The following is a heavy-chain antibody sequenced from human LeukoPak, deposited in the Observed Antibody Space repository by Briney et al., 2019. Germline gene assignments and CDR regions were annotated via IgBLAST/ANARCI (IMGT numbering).Heavy chain of an antibody. V-gene: IGHV3-30*02. CDR3: AKGKNTGSYLSHVDY. D-gene: IGHD3-10*01. CDR1: EFTFSSYG. CDR2: IRYDGSTK. Sequence: PGGSLRLPCAASEFTFSSYGMHWVRQAPGKGLEWVAFIRYDGSTKYYTDSVKGRFTISRDNSKSTLYVQMNSLRTEDTALYYCAKGKNTGSYLSHVDYWGQGTLVTVSS. J-gene: IGHJ4*02.